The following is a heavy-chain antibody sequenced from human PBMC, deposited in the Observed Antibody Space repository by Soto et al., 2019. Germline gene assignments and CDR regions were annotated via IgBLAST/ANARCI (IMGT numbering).Heavy chain of an antibody. CDR2: ISSSSSYT. D-gene: IGHD3-22*01. Sequence: LRLSCAASVFTFSDYYMSWIRQAPGKGLEWVSYISSSSSYTNYADSVKGRFTISRDNAKNSLYLQMNSLRAEDTAVYYCARDRYYSEPDYRGQGTLVTVSS. CDR1: VFTFSDYY. V-gene: IGHV3-11*06. J-gene: IGHJ4*02. CDR3: ARDRYYSEPDY.